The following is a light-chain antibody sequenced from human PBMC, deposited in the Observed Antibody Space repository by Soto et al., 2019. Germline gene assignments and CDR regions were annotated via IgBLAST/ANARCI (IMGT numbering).Light chain of an antibody. Sequence: EIVLTQSPGTLSLSPGERATLSCRASQSVRSNFLAWYQQKPGQAPRLLIYDASNRATGIPDRFSGGGSGTDFTLTISSLEPEDFAVYYCQQRSNWPRTFGQGTKV. CDR2: DAS. CDR1: QSVRSNF. V-gene: IGKV3D-20*02. J-gene: IGKJ1*01. CDR3: QQRSNWPRT.